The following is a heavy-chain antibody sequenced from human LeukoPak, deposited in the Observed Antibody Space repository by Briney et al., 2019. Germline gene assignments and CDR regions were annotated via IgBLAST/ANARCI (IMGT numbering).Heavy chain of an antibody. J-gene: IGHJ4*02. CDR2: ISSSGSST. V-gene: IGHV3-23*01. Sequence: GGSLRLSCAASGFTFASYAMSWVRQAPGKGLEWVSAISSSGSSTYYADSVKGRLTISRDNSKNTLYLQMDSLRAEDTAVYYCAKDIVVVPAAIRAVATIRDYWGQGTLVTVSS. CDR3: AKDIVVVPAAIRAVATIRDY. D-gene: IGHD2-2*02. CDR1: GFTFASYA.